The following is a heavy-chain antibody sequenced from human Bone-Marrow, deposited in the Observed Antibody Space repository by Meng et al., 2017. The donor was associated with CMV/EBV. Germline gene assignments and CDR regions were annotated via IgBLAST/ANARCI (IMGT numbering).Heavy chain of an antibody. J-gene: IGHJ3*02. CDR3: ARVTLARRQTHDAFDI. Sequence: SETLSLTCTVSGGSIGSSSYYWGWIRQPPGKGLEWIGSIYSSGSTYYNPSLKSRVTISVDTSKNQFSLQLSSVTAADTAVYYCARVTLARRQTHDAFDIWGQGTMVTVSS. V-gene: IGHV4-39*07. CDR1: GGSIGSSSYY. CDR2: IYSSGST. D-gene: IGHD4-23*01.